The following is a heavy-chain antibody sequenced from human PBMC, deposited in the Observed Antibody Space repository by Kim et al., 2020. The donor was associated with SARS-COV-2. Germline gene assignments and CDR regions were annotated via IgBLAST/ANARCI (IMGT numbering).Heavy chain of an antibody. CDR2: IKSKTDGGTT. CDR1: GFTFSNAW. CDR3: TTRNPNNWNPTSNYYYYYGMDV. D-gene: IGHD1-20*01. Sequence: GGSLRLSCAASGFTFSNAWMSWVRQAPGKGLEWVGRIKSKTDGGTTDYAAPGKGRFTISRDDSKNTLYLQMNSLKTEDTAVYYCTTRNPNNWNPTSNYYYYYGMDVWGQGTTVTVSS. V-gene: IGHV3-15*01. J-gene: IGHJ6*02.